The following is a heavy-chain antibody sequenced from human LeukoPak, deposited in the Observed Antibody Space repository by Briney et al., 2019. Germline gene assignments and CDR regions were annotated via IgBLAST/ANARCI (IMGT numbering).Heavy chain of an antibody. CDR3: ARHQSTFPFDY. D-gene: IGHD3-16*01. CDR2: IYYSGST. CDR1: GGSISSSSYF. Sequence: SETLSLTCTVSGGSISSSSYFWGWIRQPPGKGLEWIGSIYYSGSTYYNPSLKSRVTISADTSKNQFSLKLSSVTAADTADYYCARHQSTFPFDYWGQGTLVTVSS. J-gene: IGHJ4*02. V-gene: IGHV4-39*01.